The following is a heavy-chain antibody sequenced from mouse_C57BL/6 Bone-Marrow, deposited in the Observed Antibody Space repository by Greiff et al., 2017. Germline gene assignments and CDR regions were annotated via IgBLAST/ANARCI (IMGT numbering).Heavy chain of an antibody. CDR2: ISSGGSYT. CDR3: ARRDGTSSYYFDY. J-gene: IGHJ2*01. Sequence: EVQLVESGGDLVKPGGSLKLSCAASGFTFSSYGMPWVRQTPDQRLEWVATISSGGSYTYYPDSVQGRFTISRGNAKYTLYLQISSLKSEDTAMYYGARRDGTSSYYFDYWGQGTTLTVSS. D-gene: IGHD3-3*01. CDR1: GFTFSSYG. V-gene: IGHV5-6*01.